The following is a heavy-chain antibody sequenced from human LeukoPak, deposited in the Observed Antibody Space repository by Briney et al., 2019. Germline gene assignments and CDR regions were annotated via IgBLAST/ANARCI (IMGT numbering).Heavy chain of an antibody. CDR2: ISSSSSYI. D-gene: IGHD1-1*01. V-gene: IGHV3-21*04. CDR1: GFTFSSYS. J-gene: IGHJ4*02. CDR3: AKGGENWSPDY. Sequence: PGGSLRLSCAASGFTFSSYSMNWVRQAPGKGLEWVSSISSSSSYIYYADSVKGRFTISRDNSKNTLYLQMNSLRAEDTAVYYCAKGGENWSPDYWGQGTLVTVSS.